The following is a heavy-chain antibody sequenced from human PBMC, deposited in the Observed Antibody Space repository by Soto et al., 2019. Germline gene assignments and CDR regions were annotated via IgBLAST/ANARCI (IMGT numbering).Heavy chain of an antibody. CDR1: GFTFSSYG. J-gene: IGHJ4*02. CDR2: ISYDGSNK. Sequence: GGSLRLSCAASGFTFSSYGMHWVRQAPGKGLEWVAVISYDGSNKYYADSVKGRFTISRDNSKNTLYLQMNSLRAEDTAVYYCAKDHEAHDFWSGFDYWGQGTLVTVSS. CDR3: AKDHEAHDFWSGFDY. V-gene: IGHV3-30*18. D-gene: IGHD3-3*01.